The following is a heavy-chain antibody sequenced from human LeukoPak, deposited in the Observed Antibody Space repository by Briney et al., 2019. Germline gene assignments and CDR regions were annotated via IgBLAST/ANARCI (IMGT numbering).Heavy chain of an antibody. J-gene: IGHJ4*02. D-gene: IGHD5-18*01. V-gene: IGHV3-49*03. CDR1: GFTFGGYA. CDR2: IRSKAYGGTT. CDR3: TRGGYSYGFDY. Sequence: PGGSLRLSCTASGFTFGGYAMSWFRQAPGKGLEWVGFIRSKAYGGTTEYAASVKGRFTISRDDSKSIAYLQMNSLKTEDTAVYYCTRGGYSYGFDYWGQGTLVTVSS.